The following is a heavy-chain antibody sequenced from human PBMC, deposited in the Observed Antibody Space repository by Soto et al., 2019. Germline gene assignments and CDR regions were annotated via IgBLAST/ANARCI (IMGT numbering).Heavy chain of an antibody. V-gene: IGHV4-39*01. CDR1: GGSMTSSSSY. CDR2: IYYSGST. Sequence: QLQLQESGPGLVEPSETLSLTCTVSGGSMTSSSSYWGWIRQPPGKGLEWIGTIYYSGSTYYNPSLKRRVXXSXDXXKNQFPLKLSSLTAADTAVYYCARPQYNWNSRLDSWGQGALVTVSS. D-gene: IGHD1-20*01. CDR3: ARPQYNWNSRLDS. J-gene: IGHJ4*02.